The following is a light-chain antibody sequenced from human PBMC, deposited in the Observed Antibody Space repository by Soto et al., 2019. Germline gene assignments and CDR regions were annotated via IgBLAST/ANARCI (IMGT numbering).Light chain of an antibody. CDR3: QQYNEWPPWT. V-gene: IGKV3-15*01. J-gene: IGKJ1*01. CDR2: GAS. Sequence: EIVMTQSPVTLSVSPGERATLSCRASQSVSFKVAWYQQKPGQAPRLLVYGASTRATGIPDRFSGSGSGTEFTLTISSLQAEDFAVYYCQQYNEWPPWTVGEGTKVEVK. CDR1: QSVSFK.